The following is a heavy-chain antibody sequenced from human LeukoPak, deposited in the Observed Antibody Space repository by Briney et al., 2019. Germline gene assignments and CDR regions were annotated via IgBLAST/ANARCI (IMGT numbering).Heavy chain of an antibody. Sequence: PSETLSLTCTVSGGSISSSSYYWGWIRQPPGKGLEWIGSIYYSGSTYYNPSLKSRVTISVDTSKNQFSLKLGSVTAPDTAVYYCARQGGTIASPPVYWGQGTLVTVSS. CDR1: GGSISSSSYY. J-gene: IGHJ4*02. CDR2: IYYSGST. V-gene: IGHV4-39*01. CDR3: ARQGGTIASPPVY. D-gene: IGHD1-26*01.